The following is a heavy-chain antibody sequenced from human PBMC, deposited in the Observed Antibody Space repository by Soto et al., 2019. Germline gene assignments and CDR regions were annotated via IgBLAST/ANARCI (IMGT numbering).Heavy chain of an antibody. CDR3: TRGPRPSSVGTGAF. CDR2: ISDDGSRA. J-gene: IGHJ4*02. D-gene: IGHD2-2*01. CDR1: GFTFSMYR. Sequence: SLRLSCTASGFTFSMYRMHWVRQVPGKGPEWVSRISDDGSRADYADSVKGRFTISRDNAKNTLYLEMHVLRADDTAVYYCTRGPRPSSVGTGAFWGQGTPVTVSS. V-gene: IGHV3-74*01.